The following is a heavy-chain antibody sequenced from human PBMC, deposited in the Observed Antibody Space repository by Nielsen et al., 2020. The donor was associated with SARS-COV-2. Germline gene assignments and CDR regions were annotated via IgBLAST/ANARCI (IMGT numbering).Heavy chain of an antibody. Sequence: ASVKVSCKASGYTFTSNGINWVRQATGQGLEWMGWMNPNSGNTGYAQKFQGRVTMTRNTSISTAYMELSSLRSEDTAVYYCARGVYCSGGSCYYYYYYMDVWGKGTTVTVSS. CDR1: GYTFTSNG. D-gene: IGHD2-15*01. V-gene: IGHV1-8*02. CDR2: MNPNSGNT. CDR3: ARGVYCSGGSCYYYYYYMDV. J-gene: IGHJ6*03.